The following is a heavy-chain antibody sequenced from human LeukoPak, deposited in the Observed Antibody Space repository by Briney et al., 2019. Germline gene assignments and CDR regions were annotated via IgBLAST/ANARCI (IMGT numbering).Heavy chain of an antibody. Sequence: SETLSLTCAVSGGSISTYYWSWIRQPPGKGLEWIGNVYYSGSTNYNPSLKSRVTISVDTSKNEFSLRLNSVTAADTAVYYCARHLYYYYGMDVWGQGTTVTVSS. CDR3: ARHLYYYYGMDV. J-gene: IGHJ6*02. CDR2: VYYSGST. CDR1: GGSISTYY. V-gene: IGHV4-59*08.